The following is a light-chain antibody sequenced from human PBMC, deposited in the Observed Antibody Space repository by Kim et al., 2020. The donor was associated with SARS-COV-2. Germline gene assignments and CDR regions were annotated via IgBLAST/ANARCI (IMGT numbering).Light chain of an antibody. CDR3: HKSIITSLT. J-gene: IGKJ4*01. CDR2: SVS. CDR1: QHISTS. V-gene: IGKV1-27*01. Sequence: AALEDRDTITCRASQHISTSLNWYKHRQEKTPQLLSYSVSTLQTGVSYRVSVNGSGTEIILTISSLHPEDVATYYCHKSIITSLTFGAGTKVEIK.